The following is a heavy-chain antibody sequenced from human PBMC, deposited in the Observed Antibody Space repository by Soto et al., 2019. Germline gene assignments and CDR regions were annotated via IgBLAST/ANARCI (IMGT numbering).Heavy chain of an antibody. V-gene: IGHV4-31*03. CDR3: AMRRRLGFDYGMDV. D-gene: IGHD1-26*01. Sequence: QVQLQESGPGLVKPSQTLSLTCTVSGGSISSGGYYWSWIRQHPGKGLEWIGYIYNSGSTYYNPSPKSRVTVSVDTSKTQFSLKLSSVTAADTAVYYCAMRRRLGFDYGMDVWGQGTTVTVSS. J-gene: IGHJ6*02. CDR1: GGSISSGGYY. CDR2: IYNSGST.